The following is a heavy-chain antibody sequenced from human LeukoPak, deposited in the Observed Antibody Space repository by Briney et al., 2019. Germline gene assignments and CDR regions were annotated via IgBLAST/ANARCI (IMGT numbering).Heavy chain of an antibody. CDR3: TTDPAWYPVSYFDY. J-gene: IGHJ4*02. Sequence: PGGSLRLSCAASGFTFSNAWMSWVRQAPGKGLEWVGRIKSKTDGGTTDYAATVKGRFTISRDDSKNTLYLQMNSLKTEDTAVYYCTTDPAWYPVSYFDYWGQGTLVTVSS. D-gene: IGHD6-13*01. CDR1: GFTFSNAW. V-gene: IGHV3-15*01. CDR2: IKSKTDGGTT.